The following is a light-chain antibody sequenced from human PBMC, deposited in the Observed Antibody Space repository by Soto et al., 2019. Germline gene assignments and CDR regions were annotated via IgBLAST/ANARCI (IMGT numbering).Light chain of an antibody. V-gene: IGKV3-20*01. CDR3: PQYGTAPRT. J-gene: IGKJ2*01. Sequence: EIVLTQSPGTLSLSPGERATLSCRATQSVTSSYLAWYQQKPGQAPRLLIYGASSRATGIPDRLSGSGSGTDLTRTISRLALEDLAVYYWPQYGTAPRTFGQGTKLESK. CDR1: QSVTSSY. CDR2: GAS.